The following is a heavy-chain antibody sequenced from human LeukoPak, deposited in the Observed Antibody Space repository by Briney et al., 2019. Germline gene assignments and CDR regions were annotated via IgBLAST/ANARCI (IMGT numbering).Heavy chain of an antibody. CDR1: GGSISSGGYY. D-gene: IGHD1-26*01. V-gene: IGHV4-31*03. CDR2: IYYSGST. CDR3: ARGRPYSGGYHLDY. Sequence: SETLSLTCTVSGGSISSGGYYWSWIRQHPGKGLEWIGYIYYSGSTYYNPSLKSRVTISVDTSKNQFSLKLSSVTAADTAVYYCARGRPYSGGYHLDYWGQGTLVTVSA. J-gene: IGHJ4*02.